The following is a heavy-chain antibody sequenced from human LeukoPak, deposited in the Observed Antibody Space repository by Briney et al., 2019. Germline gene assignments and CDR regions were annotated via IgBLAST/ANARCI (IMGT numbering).Heavy chain of an antibody. Sequence: GSVKVSCKASGYTFTSYCMHWVRQAPGQGLEWMGRINPSGGSTSYAQKSQSRVTMTRDTSTSTVYMELSSLRSEDTAVYYCARDRLTQAIDYWGQGTPVTVSS. CDR3: ARDRLTQAIDY. J-gene: IGHJ4*02. CDR2: INPSGGST. CDR1: GYTFTSYC. V-gene: IGHV1-46*01. D-gene: IGHD6-6*01.